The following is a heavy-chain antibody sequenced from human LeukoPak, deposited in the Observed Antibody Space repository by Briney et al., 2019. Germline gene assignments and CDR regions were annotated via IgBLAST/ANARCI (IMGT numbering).Heavy chain of an antibody. CDR1: GFTFSRYS. V-gene: IGHV3-21*01. Sequence: GGSLRLSCAASGFTFSRYSMNWVRQAPGKGLEWVSSISSSSSYIYYADSVKGRFTISRDNAKNSLYLQMNSLRAEDAAVYYCARDPVLRYFDWLFYFDYWGQGTLVTVSS. CDR3: ARDPVLRYFDWLFYFDY. J-gene: IGHJ4*02. CDR2: ISSSSSYI. D-gene: IGHD3-9*01.